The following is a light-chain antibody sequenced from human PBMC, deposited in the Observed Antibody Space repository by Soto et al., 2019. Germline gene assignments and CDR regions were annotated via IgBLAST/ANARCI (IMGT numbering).Light chain of an antibody. Sequence: EIVLTQSPGTLSLSPGERATLSCRASQSVSSSYVAWYQQKPGQGPRLLIYGASSRATGIPDRFSGSGSGTDFTLTISRLEPEDFAVYYCQQYGSSPRTFGQGTRWIS. CDR1: QSVSSSY. V-gene: IGKV3-20*01. J-gene: IGKJ1*01. CDR2: GAS. CDR3: QQYGSSPRT.